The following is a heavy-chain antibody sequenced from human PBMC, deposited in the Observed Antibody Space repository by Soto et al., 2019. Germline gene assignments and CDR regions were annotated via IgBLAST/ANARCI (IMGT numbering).Heavy chain of an antibody. D-gene: IGHD3-16*01. J-gene: IGHJ3*02. CDR1: GFTFSTYS. V-gene: IGHV3-21*06. CDR2: ISSSSSYI. CDR3: AGDGGGDLKALDS. Sequence: EVQLVESGGGLVKPGGSLRLSCAASGFTFSTYSMNWVRQAPGKGLEWVSSISSSSSYIYYADSVKGRFTISRDNAKNALCLQMNSLRGEETAVYYLAGDGGGDLKALDSWGQGTMVTVSS.